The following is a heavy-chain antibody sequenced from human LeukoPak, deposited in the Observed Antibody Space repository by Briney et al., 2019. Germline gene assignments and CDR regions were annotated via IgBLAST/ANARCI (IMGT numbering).Heavy chain of an antibody. D-gene: IGHD3-9*01. V-gene: IGHV3-49*03. CDR1: GFTFGDYA. J-gene: IGHJ4*02. CDR2: IRSKAYGGTT. Sequence: PGGSLRLSCTASGFTFGDYAMSWFRQAPGKGLEWVGFIRSKAYGGTTEYAASVKGRFTISRDDSKSIAYLQMNSLKTEDTAVYYCTRGSYDILTGYYIFDYWGQGTLVTVSS. CDR3: TRGSYDILTGYYIFDY.